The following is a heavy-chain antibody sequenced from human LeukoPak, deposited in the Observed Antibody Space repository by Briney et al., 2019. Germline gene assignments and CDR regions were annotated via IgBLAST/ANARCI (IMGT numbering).Heavy chain of an antibody. CDR2: IRSKAYGGTT. CDR1: GFTFGDYA. V-gene: IGHV3-49*03. Sequence: GSLRLSCTASGFTFGDYAMSWFRQAPGKGLEWVGFIRSKAYGGTTEYAASVKGRFTISRDDSKSIAYLQMNSLKTEDTAVYYCTRDRAWGYCSSTSYYSRYMDVWGKGTTVTVSS. D-gene: IGHD2-2*01. J-gene: IGHJ6*03. CDR3: TRDRAWGYCSSTSYYSRYMDV.